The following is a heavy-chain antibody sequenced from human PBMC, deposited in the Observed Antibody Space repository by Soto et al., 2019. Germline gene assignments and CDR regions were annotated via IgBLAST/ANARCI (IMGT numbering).Heavy chain of an antibody. V-gene: IGHV4-4*02. Sequence: NPSETRSLTCAVAGGSLSSSNWWSWVRQPPGKGREWIGEIYHSGSTNYNPSLKSRGTISVDKSKNQFSLKLSSVPAADTAVYSCARAPQGYDYDSSGYYSWGEITLVTVSS. D-gene: IGHD3-22*01. J-gene: IGHJ4*02. CDR1: GGSLSSSNW. CDR2: IYHSGST. CDR3: ARAPQGYDYDSSGYYS.